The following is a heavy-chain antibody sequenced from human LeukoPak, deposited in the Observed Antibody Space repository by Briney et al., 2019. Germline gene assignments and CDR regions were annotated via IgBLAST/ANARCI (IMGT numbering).Heavy chain of an antibody. CDR3: ARIRGQRGYSYGPFDY. D-gene: IGHD5-18*01. Sequence: SETLSLTCAVYGGSFSGYYWSWIRQPPGKGLEWIGEINHSGSTNYNPSLKSRVTISVDTSKNQFSLKLSSVTAADTAVYYCARIRGQRGYSYGPFDYWGQGTLVTVSS. V-gene: IGHV4-34*01. CDR2: INHSGST. CDR1: GGSFSGYY. J-gene: IGHJ4*02.